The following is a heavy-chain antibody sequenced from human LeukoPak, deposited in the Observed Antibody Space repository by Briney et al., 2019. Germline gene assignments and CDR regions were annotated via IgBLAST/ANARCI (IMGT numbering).Heavy chain of an antibody. Sequence: ASVKVSCKASGYTFIGYYMHWVRQAPGQGLEWMGWINPNSGGTNYAQKFQGRVTMTRDTSISTAYMELSRLRSDDTAVYYCARARRAARPPGYFDYWGQGTLVTVSS. V-gene: IGHV1-2*02. CDR1: GYTFIGYY. J-gene: IGHJ4*02. CDR2: INPNSGGT. D-gene: IGHD6-6*01. CDR3: ARARRAARPPGYFDY.